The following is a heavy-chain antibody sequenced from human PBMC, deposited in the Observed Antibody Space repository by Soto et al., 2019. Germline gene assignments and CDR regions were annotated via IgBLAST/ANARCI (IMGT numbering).Heavy chain of an antibody. CDR1: GFTFSSYA. V-gene: IGHV3-23*01. CDR2: ISGSGGST. CDR3: AKPSRSLPKIFGVVIHWRAPPSH. J-gene: IGHJ4*02. Sequence: GGSLRLSCAASGFTFSSYAMSWVRQAPGKGLEWVSAISGSGGSTYYADSVKGRFTISRDNSKNTLYLQMNSLRAEDTAVYYCAKPSRSLPKIFGVVIHWRAPPSHWGQGTLVTVSS. D-gene: IGHD3-3*01.